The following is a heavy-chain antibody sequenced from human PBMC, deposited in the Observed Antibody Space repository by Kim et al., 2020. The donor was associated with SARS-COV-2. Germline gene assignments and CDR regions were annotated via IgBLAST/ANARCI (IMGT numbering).Heavy chain of an antibody. Sequence: YADSVKGRFTISRDNAKNSLYLQMNSLRDEDTAVYYCAREGGAYNSGLHYWGQGTLVTVSS. J-gene: IGHJ4*02. CDR3: AREGGAYNSGLHY. D-gene: IGHD1-1*01. V-gene: IGHV3-48*02.